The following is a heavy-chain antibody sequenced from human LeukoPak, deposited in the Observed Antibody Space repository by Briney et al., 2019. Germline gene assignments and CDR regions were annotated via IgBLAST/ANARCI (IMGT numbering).Heavy chain of an antibody. CDR1: GGSISSSHW. D-gene: IGHD3-3*01. J-gene: IGHJ3*02. V-gene: IGHV4-4*02. CDR2: IYHSGST. Sequence: PSETLSLTCVVSGGSISSSHWWSWVRQPPGKGLEWIGEIYHSGSTNYNPSLKSRVTISVDKSKNQFFLNLGFVTAADTAVYYCARGVVGPNDFWSGHDAFDIWGQGTLVTVSS. CDR3: ARGVVGPNDFWSGHDAFDI.